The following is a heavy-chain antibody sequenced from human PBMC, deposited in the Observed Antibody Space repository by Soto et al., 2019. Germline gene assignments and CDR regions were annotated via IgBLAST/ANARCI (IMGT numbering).Heavy chain of an antibody. CDR3: AREGEYNWFDP. CDR2: ISSSSSTI. Sequence: EVQLVESGGGLVQPGGSLRLSCAASGFTFSSYSMNWVRQAPGKGLEWVSYISSSSSTIYYADSVKGRFTISRDNAKNSMYLKMNSLRAEDTDVYYCAREGEYNWFDPWGQGTLVTVSS. J-gene: IGHJ5*02. CDR1: GFTFSSYS. V-gene: IGHV3-48*01.